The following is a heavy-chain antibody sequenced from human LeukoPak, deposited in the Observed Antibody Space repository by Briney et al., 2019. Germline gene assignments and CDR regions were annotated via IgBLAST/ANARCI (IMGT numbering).Heavy chain of an antibody. D-gene: IGHD1-26*01. CDR3: ARDGEGGSYPMPLDY. Sequence: ASVKVSCKASGYTFTKYGMSWLRQAPGQGLEWMGWINTNTGNPTYAQGFTGRFVFSLDTSVSTAYLQISSLKAEDTAVYYCARDGEGGSYPMPLDYWGQGTLVTVSS. J-gene: IGHJ4*02. CDR2: INTNTGNP. CDR1: GYTFTKYG. V-gene: IGHV7-4-1*02.